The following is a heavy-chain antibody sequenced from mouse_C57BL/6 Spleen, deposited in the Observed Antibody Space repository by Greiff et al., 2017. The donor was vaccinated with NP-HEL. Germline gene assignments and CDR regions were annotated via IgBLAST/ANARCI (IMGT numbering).Heavy chain of an antibody. D-gene: IGHD2-4*01. J-gene: IGHJ4*01. V-gene: IGHV1-69*01. CDR2: INPSDSST. CDR3: ARMGGIDYDYVLDAMDY. Sequence: QVHVKQPGAELVMPGASVKLSCKASGYSFTSYWMHWVKQRPGQSLEWIGEINPSDSSTNYNQKFKGKSTLTVDQSSSTAYMQLSSLTSEDSAVYSCARMGGIDYDYVLDAMDYWGEGTSVTVSS. CDR1: GYSFTSYW.